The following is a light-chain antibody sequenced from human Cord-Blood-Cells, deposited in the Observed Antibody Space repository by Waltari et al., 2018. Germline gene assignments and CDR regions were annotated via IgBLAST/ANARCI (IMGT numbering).Light chain of an antibody. J-gene: IGLJ1*01. V-gene: IGLV2-8*01. Sequence: QSALTQPPSASGPPGQSVTIPCTGPRSDVGGYNYVPWYQQHPGKAPKLMIYEVSKRPSGVPDRFSGSKSGNTASLTVSGLQAEDEADYYCSSYAGSNNFVFGTGTKVTVL. CDR1: RSDVGGYNY. CDR3: SSYAGSNNFV. CDR2: EVS.